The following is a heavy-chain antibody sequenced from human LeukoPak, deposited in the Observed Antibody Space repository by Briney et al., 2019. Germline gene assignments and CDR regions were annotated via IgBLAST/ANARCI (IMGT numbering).Heavy chain of an antibody. CDR2: IYYSGST. CDR1: GGSISSSSYY. Sequence: SETLSLTCTVSGGSISSSSYYWGWIRQPPGKGLEWIGSIYYSGSTYYNPSLKSRVTISVDTSKNQFSLKLSSVTAADTAVYYCAREGIVVVPAAVSPQGWFDPWGQGTLVTVSS. J-gene: IGHJ5*02. CDR3: AREGIVVVPAAVSPQGWFDP. D-gene: IGHD2-2*01. V-gene: IGHV4-39*07.